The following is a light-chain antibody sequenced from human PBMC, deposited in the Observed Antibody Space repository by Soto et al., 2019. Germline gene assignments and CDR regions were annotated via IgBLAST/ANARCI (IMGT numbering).Light chain of an antibody. CDR2: EVS. CDR3: SSYTSSSTVL. V-gene: IGLV2-14*01. CDR1: SSDVGRYNY. J-gene: IGLJ2*01. Sequence: QSALTQPASVSGSPGQSITISCTGTSSDVGRYNYVSWYQQHPGKAPKLMIYEVSNRPSGVSNRFSGSKSGNTASLTISGLQAEDEADYYCSSYTSSSTVLFGGGTKVTVL.